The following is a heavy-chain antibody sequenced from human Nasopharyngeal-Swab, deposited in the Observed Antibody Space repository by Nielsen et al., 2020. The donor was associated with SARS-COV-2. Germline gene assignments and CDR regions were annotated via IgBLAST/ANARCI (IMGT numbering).Heavy chain of an antibody. CDR3: ARDRSSWRY. CDR2: IYYSGIT. CDR1: GGSIGSYY. V-gene: IGHV4-59*01. Sequence: SETLSLTCTVSGGSIGSYYWSWVRQPPGKGLEWIGYIYYSGITNYNPSLKSRVTISVDTSKNQFSLKLSSVTAADTAVYYCARDRSSWRYWGQGTLVTVSS. J-gene: IGHJ4*02. D-gene: IGHD6-13*01.